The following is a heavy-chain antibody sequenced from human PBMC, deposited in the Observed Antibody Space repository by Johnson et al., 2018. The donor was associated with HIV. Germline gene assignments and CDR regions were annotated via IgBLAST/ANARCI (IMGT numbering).Heavy chain of an antibody. J-gene: IGHJ3*02. D-gene: IGHD3-3*01. CDR3: AKARFLEHAFDI. CDR2: ISGSGGSR. CDR1: GFTFSSYA. V-gene: IGHV3-23*04. Sequence: VQLVESGGGLVQPGGSLRLSCAVYGFTFSSYAMSWVRQAPGKGLEWVSAISGSGGSRYYADSVKGRFTISRDNSKNTLYLQMNSLRAEDTAVYYCAKARFLEHAFDIWGQGTMVTVSS.